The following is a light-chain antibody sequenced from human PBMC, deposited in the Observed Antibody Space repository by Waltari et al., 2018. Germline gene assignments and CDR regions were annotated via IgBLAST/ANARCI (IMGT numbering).Light chain of an antibody. CDR2: LNSDGSH. CDR3: QTWDTPFRV. Sequence: QVVLTQSPSASASLGAPVKLTCTLRSGHSGYAIAWHQQQPEKGPRYLMKLNSDGSHSKGDGIPDRFSGASSGAERYLTISSVQSEDEADYYCQTWDTPFRVFGAGTKLTVL. CDR1: SGHSGYA. V-gene: IGLV4-69*01. J-gene: IGLJ2*01.